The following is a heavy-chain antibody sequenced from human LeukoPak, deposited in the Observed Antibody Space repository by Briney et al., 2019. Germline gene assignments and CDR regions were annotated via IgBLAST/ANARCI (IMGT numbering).Heavy chain of an antibody. Sequence: GGPLRLSCAASGFTFSSYWMHWVRQAPGKGLEWVSSISSTSSYIYYADSVKGRFTISRDNAKNSLYLQMNSLRAEDTAVYYCATGGTYFDCWGQGTLVTVSS. CDR3: ATGGTYFDC. D-gene: IGHD1-26*01. CDR2: ISSTSSYI. J-gene: IGHJ4*02. V-gene: IGHV3-21*01. CDR1: GFTFSSYW.